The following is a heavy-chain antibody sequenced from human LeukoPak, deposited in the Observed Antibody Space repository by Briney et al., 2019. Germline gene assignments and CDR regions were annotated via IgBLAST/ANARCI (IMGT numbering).Heavy chain of an antibody. V-gene: IGHV1-18*01. CDR2: ISAYNGNT. CDR3: ARGPQQYGDYVQDLLDY. J-gene: IGHJ4*02. D-gene: IGHD4-17*01. CDR1: GYTFTSYG. Sequence: GASVKVSCKASGYTFTSYGISWVRQAPGQGLEWMGWISAYNGNTNYAQKLQGRVTMTTDTSTSTAYMELRSLRSDDTAVYYCARGPQQYGDYVQDLLDYWGQGTLVTVSS.